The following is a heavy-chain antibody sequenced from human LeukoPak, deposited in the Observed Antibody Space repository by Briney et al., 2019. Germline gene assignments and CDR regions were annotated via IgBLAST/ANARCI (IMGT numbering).Heavy chain of an antibody. D-gene: IGHD3-10*01. CDR1: GGSFSGHY. V-gene: IGHV4-34*01. J-gene: IGHJ6*03. CDR3: ARRGGGKWFGEFHRGPFYYYYYMDV. CDR2: INHSGST. Sequence: SETLSLTCAVYGGSFSGHYWSWIRQPPGKGLEWIGEINHSGSTNYNPSLKSRVTISVDTSKNQFSLKLSSVTAADTAVYYCARRGGGKWFGEFHRGPFYYYYYMDVWGKGTTVTISS.